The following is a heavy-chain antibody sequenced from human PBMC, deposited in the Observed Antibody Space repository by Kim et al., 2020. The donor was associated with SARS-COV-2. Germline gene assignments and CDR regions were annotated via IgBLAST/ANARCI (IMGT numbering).Heavy chain of an antibody. CDR2: YN. J-gene: IGHJ6*03. CDR3: VRDHYYYLDV. V-gene: IGHV6-1*01. Sequence: YNDYAESVKSRITVNPDTSKNQFYLQLSFVTPEDTAVYYCVRDHYYYLDVWGKGSTVTVSS.